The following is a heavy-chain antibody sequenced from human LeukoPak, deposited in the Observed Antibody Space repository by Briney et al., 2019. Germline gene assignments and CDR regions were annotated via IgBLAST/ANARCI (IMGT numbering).Heavy chain of an antibody. CDR1: GGSISTPGYY. J-gene: IGHJ6*02. Sequence: SETLSLTCTVSGGSISTPGYYWSWIRQHPGKGLEWIGYIYYSGSTYYNPSLRSRVTISVDTSKNQFSLKLSSVTAADTAVYYCARDYGYSGYDYYYYYGMDVWGQGTTVTVSS. CDR2: IYYSGST. D-gene: IGHD5-12*01. CDR3: ARDYGYSGYDYYYYYGMDV. V-gene: IGHV4-31*03.